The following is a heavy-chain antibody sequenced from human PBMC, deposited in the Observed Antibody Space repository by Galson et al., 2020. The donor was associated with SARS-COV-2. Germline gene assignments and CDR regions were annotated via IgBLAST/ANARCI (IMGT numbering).Heavy chain of an antibody. CDR1: GFTFSNYG. J-gene: IGHJ3*01. CDR3: AKDWYNYVWHSGNGLEV. V-gene: IGHV3-30*18. D-gene: IGHD1-20*01. Sequence: GESLKISCAGSGFTFSNYGMHWVRQATGKGLEWVALISYDGSSEYYADSVKGRFTVSRDNSENTLHLQMYSLRAEDTAVYYCAKDWYNYVWHSGNGLEVWGQGTMVTVSS. CDR2: ISYDGSSE.